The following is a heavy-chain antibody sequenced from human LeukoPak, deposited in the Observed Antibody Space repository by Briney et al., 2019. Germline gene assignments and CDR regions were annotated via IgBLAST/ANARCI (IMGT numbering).Heavy chain of an antibody. CDR1: GFTFSSYS. CDR3: ARDAITLVRGQFDY. J-gene: IGHJ4*02. D-gene: IGHD3-10*01. V-gene: IGHV3-21*01. Sequence: GGSLRLSCAASGFTFSSYSMNWVRQAPGKGLEWVSSISSSSSYIYYADSVKGRFTISRDNAKNSLYLQMNSLRAEDTAVYYCARDAITLVRGQFDYWGQGTLVTVSS. CDR2: ISSSSSYI.